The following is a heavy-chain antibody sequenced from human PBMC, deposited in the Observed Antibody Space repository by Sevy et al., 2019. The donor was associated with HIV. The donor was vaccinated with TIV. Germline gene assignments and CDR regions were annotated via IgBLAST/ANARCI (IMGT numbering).Heavy chain of an antibody. D-gene: IGHD3-16*02. CDR3: ARDQAGRVRVRLGELSSPFDF. Sequence: GESLKISCAASGFIFSNSAMHWVRQAPGKGLEWVTFISNYRSDKYYADSVKGRFTISRDNTKNTLYLEMNSLRVEDTAVYYCARDQAGRVRVRLGELSSPFDFWGQGTLVTVSS. V-gene: IGHV3-30*04. CDR2: ISNYRSDK. J-gene: IGHJ4*02. CDR1: GFIFSNSA.